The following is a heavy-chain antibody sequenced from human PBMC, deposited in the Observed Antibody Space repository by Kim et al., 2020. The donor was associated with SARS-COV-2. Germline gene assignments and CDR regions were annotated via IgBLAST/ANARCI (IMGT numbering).Heavy chain of an antibody. CDR3: AKDSPKDYYDSSGYYPEYSFDY. D-gene: IGHD3-22*01. CDR2: ISGSGGST. J-gene: IGHJ4*02. Sequence: GGSLRLSCAASGFTFSSYAMSWVRQAPGKGLEWVSAISGSGGSTYYADSVKGRFTISRDNSKNTLYLQMNSLRAEDTAVYYCAKDSPKDYYDSSGYYPEYSFDYWGQGTLVTVSS. CDR1: GFTFSSYA. V-gene: IGHV3-23*01.